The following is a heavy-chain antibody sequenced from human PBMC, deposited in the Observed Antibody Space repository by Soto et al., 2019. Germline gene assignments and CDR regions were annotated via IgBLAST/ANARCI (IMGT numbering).Heavy chain of an antibody. V-gene: IGHV4-59*12. D-gene: IGHD3-9*01. CDR3: ARVRERLQYFDWFYHFDS. CDR1: GGFIGGYY. Sequence: SETLSLTCTVSGGFIGGYYWSWIRQAPGKGLEWIGYIYYTGRTKYNPSLKTRVTMSADTTKNQVSLRLTSVTAADTAVYYCARVRERLQYFDWFYHFDSWGQGTLVTVSS. J-gene: IGHJ4*02. CDR2: IYYTGRT.